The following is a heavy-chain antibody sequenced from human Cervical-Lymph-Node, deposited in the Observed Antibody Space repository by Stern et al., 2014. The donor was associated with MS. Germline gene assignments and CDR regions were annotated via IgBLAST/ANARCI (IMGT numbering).Heavy chain of an antibody. V-gene: IGHV3-30*03. J-gene: IGHJ4*02. CDR1: GFSFRTSA. CDR2: ISYDSNKE. CDR3: ARRYSSYFDY. D-gene: IGHD2-15*01. Sequence: VHLVESGGGVVQPGRSLRLSCEVSGFSFRTSAMSWVRQAPGKGLEWVAFISYDSNKEFYGDSVKGRLTISRDNSRNTLYLYMSSLRVEDTAVYYCARRYSSYFDYWGQGTRVAVSS.